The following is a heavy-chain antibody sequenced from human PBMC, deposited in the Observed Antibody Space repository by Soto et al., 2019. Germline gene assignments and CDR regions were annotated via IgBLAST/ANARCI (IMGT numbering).Heavy chain of an antibody. D-gene: IGHD3-22*01. V-gene: IGHV4-59*01. J-gene: IGHJ5*02. CDR3: ARQGHYDSSGYYYRP. CDR2: MYYSGNA. CDR1: GASISRYY. Sequence: SETLSLTCTVSGASISRYYWSWIRQSPGKGLEWIGYMYYSGNANYNPSLRSRITISVDTSKNQFSLNLNSVTAADTAVYYCARQGHYDSSGYYYRPWGQGTLVTVSS.